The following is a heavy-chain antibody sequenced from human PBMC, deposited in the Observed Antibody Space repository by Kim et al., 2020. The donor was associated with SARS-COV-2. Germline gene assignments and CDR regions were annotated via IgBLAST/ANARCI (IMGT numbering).Heavy chain of an antibody. Sequence: ASVKVSCKVSGYTLTELSMHWVRQAPGKGLEWMGGFDPEDGETIYAQKFQGRVTMTEDTSTDTAYMELSSLRSEDTAVYYCATDHGPQPGSGSYYTTSHYYYYGMDVWGQGTTVTVSS. D-gene: IGHD3-10*01. J-gene: IGHJ6*02. CDR2: FDPEDGET. CDR1: GYTLTELS. V-gene: IGHV1-24*01. CDR3: ATDHGPQPGSGSYYTTSHYYYYGMDV.